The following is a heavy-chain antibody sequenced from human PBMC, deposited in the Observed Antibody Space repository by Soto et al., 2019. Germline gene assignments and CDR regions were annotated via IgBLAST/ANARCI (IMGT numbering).Heavy chain of an antibody. CDR2: INHSGST. V-gene: IGHV4-34*01. Sequence: SETLSLTCAVYGGSFSGYYWSWIRQPPGKGLEWIGEINHSGSTNYNPSLKSRVTISVDTSKNQFSLKLSSVTAADTAVYYCARCLTMAHYYYYYGMDVWGQGTTVTVSS. D-gene: IGHD3-10*01. CDR3: ARCLTMAHYYYYYGMDV. CDR1: GGSFSGYY. J-gene: IGHJ6*02.